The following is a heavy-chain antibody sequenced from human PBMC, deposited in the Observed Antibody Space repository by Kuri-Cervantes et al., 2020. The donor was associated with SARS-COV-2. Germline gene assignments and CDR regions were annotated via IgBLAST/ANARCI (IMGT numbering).Heavy chain of an antibody. CDR1: GFTFNNYW. Sequence: GGSLRLSCAASGFTFNNYWMHWVRQAPGKGLEWVAFISYDGSNKYYADSVKGRFTISRDNSKNTLYLQMNSLRAEDTAVYYCARDISGLYFDYWGQGTLVTVSS. V-gene: IGHV3-30*03. CDR2: ISYDGSNK. J-gene: IGHJ4*02. D-gene: IGHD3-9*01. CDR3: ARDISGLYFDY.